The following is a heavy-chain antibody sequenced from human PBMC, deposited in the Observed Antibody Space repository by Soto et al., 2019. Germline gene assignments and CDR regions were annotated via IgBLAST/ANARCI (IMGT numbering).Heavy chain of an antibody. CDR1: GFTFSSYG. CDR2: ISYDGSNT. Sequence: SLRLSCVASGFTFSSYGMHWVRQAPGKGLEWVAIISYDGSNTYYADSVKGRFTISRDNSKNTLYLQMNSLRAEDTSVYYCAKEGGLSGSYYISSPYYFDYWGQGTLVTVSS. V-gene: IGHV3-30*18. CDR3: AKEGGLSGSYYISSPYYFDY. D-gene: IGHD1-26*01. J-gene: IGHJ4*02.